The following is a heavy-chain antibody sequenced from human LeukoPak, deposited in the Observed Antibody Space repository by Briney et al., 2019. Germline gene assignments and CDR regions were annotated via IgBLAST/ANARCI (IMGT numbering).Heavy chain of an antibody. Sequence: GSLRLSCAASGFTFSSYSMNWVRQPPGKGLEWIGEINHSGSTNYNPSLKSRVTISVDTSKNQFSLKLSSVTAADTAVYYCARGALAAAGTFDYWGQGTLVTVSS. J-gene: IGHJ4*02. D-gene: IGHD6-13*01. CDR3: ARGALAAAGTFDY. CDR2: INHSGST. CDR1: GFTFSSYS. V-gene: IGHV4-34*01.